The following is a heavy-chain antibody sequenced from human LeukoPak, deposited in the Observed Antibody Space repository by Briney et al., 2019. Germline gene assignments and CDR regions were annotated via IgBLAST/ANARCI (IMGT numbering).Heavy chain of an antibody. V-gene: IGHV3-9*01. D-gene: IGHD6-19*01. J-gene: IGHJ4*02. CDR1: GFTFDDYA. CDR2: ISWNSGSI. Sequence: PGRSLRLSCAASGFTFDDYAMHWVRQAPGKGLEWVSGISWNSGSIVYADSVKGRFTISRDNAKNSLYLQMNSLRAEDTALYYCAKDVGSSGWYFVYWGQGTLVTVSS. CDR3: AKDVGSSGWYFVY.